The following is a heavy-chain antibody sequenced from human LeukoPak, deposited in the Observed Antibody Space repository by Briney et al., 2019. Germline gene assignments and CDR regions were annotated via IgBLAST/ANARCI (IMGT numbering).Heavy chain of an antibody. D-gene: IGHD3-3*01. Sequence: GRSLRLSCAASGFTFSSYAMHWVRQAPGKGLEWVAVISYDGSNKYYADSVKGRFTISRDNSKNTLYLQMNSLRAKDTAVYYCARVPVRFLDPLGSWFDPWGQGTLVTVSS. V-gene: IGHV3-30-3*01. CDR2: ISYDGSNK. CDR1: GFTFSSYA. CDR3: ARVPVRFLDPLGSWFDP. J-gene: IGHJ5*02.